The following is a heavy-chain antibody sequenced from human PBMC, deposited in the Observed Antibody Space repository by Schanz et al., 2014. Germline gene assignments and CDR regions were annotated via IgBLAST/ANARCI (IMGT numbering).Heavy chain of an antibody. CDR1: GFTFSSYA. V-gene: IGHV3-23*04. Sequence: EVQLAESGGGLVKPGGSLRLSCAASGFTFSSYAMSWVRQAPGKGLEWVSAISGSGGSTYYADSVKGRFTISRDNSKNTLYLQMNSLRAEDTAVYYCAKGRFGELSAFDIWGQGTMVTVSS. CDR2: ISGSGGST. CDR3: AKGRFGELSAFDI. D-gene: IGHD3-10*01. J-gene: IGHJ3*02.